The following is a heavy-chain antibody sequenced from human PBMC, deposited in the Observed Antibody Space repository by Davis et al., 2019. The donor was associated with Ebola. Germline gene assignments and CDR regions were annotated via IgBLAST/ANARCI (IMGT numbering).Heavy chain of an antibody. CDR1: GGFVSSGGYS. CDR2: YYYTGST. D-gene: IGHD6-6*01. J-gene: IGHJ4*02. Sequence: MPSETLSLTCAVSGGFVSSGGYSWNWIRQPPGKGLEWIGYYYYTGSTYYNPSLKSRVSISVDTSKNQFSLKLSSVTAADTAVYYCARHPGVGSASGRLDSWGQGPWSSSPQ. V-gene: IGHV4-61*08. CDR3: ARHPGVGSASGRLDS.